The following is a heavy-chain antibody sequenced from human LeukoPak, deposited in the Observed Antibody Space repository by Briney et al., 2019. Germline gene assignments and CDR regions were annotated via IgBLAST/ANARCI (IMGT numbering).Heavy chain of an antibody. CDR2: IYTSGST. Sequence: SETLSLTCTVSGGSISSGSYYWSWIRQPAGKGLEWIGRIYTSGSTNYNPSLKSRVTISVDTSKNQFSLKLTSVTAADTAVYYCARDHMLRGVDYWGQGTLVTVSS. CDR1: GGSISSGSYY. CDR3: ARDHMLRGVDY. J-gene: IGHJ4*02. D-gene: IGHD3-10*01. V-gene: IGHV4-61*02.